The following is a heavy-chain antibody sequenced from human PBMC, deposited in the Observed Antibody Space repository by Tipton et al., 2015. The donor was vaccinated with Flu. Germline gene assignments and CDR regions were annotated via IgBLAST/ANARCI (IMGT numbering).Heavy chain of an antibody. J-gene: IGHJ4*02. Sequence: TLSLTCTVSGGSIRSSSYYWGWIRQPPGKGPEWIGSMLYGGSTYYNPSLESRVTISLDTSKNQFSLKLSSVTAADTAVYYCARDDSGFNDYWGPETLVTVSS. CDR2: MLYGGST. CDR3: ARDDSGFNDY. CDR1: GGSIRSSSYY. V-gene: IGHV4-39*07. D-gene: IGHD3-22*01.